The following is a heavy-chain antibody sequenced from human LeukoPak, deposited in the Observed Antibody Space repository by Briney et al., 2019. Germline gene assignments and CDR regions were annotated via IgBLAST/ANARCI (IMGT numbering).Heavy chain of an antibody. V-gene: IGHV1-69*04. D-gene: IGHD1-26*01. J-gene: IGHJ4*02. CDR2: IIPILGIA. CDR3: ARDRADSGSY. Sequence: ASVKVSCKASGGTFSSYAISWVRQAPGQGLEWMGRIIPILGIANYAQKFQGRVTITAGKSTSTAYMELNSLRAEDTAVYYCARDRADSGSYWGQGTLVTVSS. CDR1: GGTFSSYA.